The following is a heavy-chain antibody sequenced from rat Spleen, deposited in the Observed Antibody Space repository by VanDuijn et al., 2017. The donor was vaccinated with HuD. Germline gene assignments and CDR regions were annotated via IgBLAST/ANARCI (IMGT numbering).Heavy chain of an antibody. CDR3: AVAGYGY. J-gene: IGHJ2*01. CDR2: VSNDGVNT. CDR1: GFTFNAHW. Sequence: EVQLVESGGGLVQPGGSMRLSCAASGFTFNAHWMNWIRQAPGQGLEWVSSVSNDGVNTYYPDSVKGRFTISRDNAENIVYLQMNSLKSEDTATYYCAVAGYGYWGQGVMVIVSS. D-gene: IGHD1-7*01. V-gene: IGHV5-58*01.